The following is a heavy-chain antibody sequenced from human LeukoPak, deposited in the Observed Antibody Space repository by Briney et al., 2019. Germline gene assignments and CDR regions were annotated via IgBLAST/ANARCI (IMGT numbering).Heavy chain of an antibody. D-gene: IGHD6-19*01. J-gene: IGHJ4*02. CDR1: GFTFSSYA. V-gene: IGHV3-30-3*01. CDR2: ISYDGSNK. CDR3: ARESVAGTSYYFDY. Sequence: PGGSLRLSCAASGFTFSSYAMHWVRQAPGKGLEWVAVISYDGSNKYYADSVKGRFTISRDNSKNTLYLQMNSLRAEDTAVYYCARESVAGTSYYFDYWGQGTLVTVSS.